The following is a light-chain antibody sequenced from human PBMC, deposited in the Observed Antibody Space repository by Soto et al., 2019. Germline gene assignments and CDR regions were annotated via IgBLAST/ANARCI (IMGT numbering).Light chain of an antibody. Sequence: EIVLTQSPGTLSLFPGERATLSCRASQSVSSSYLAWYQQKPGQAPRLLIDGAASRATGIPDRFSGSGSGTDCTLTISRLEPEDFAVYYCQQYGSSPKLTFGGGTKVDI. J-gene: IGKJ4*01. CDR2: GAA. V-gene: IGKV3-20*01. CDR1: QSVSSSY. CDR3: QQYGSSPKLT.